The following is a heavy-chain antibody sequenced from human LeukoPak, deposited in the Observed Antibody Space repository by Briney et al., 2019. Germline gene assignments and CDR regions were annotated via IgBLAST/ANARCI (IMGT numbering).Heavy chain of an antibody. Sequence: SETLSLTCTFSGGSIRSGGYYWGWIRQHPGTGLEWIGYIYYSGSTYYNPSLKSRVTISVDTSKNQFSLKLSSVTAADAAVYYCARDGPYRHYYGSGSYNHFDYWGQGTLVTVSS. V-gene: IGHV4-31*03. CDR1: GGSIRSGGYY. D-gene: IGHD3-10*01. CDR2: IYYSGST. CDR3: ARDGPYRHYYGSGSYNHFDY. J-gene: IGHJ4*02.